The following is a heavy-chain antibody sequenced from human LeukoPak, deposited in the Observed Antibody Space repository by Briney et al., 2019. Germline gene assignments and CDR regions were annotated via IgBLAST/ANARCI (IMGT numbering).Heavy chain of an antibody. CDR3: ASHYGSGSYPSLVFDY. CDR1: GGSISSYY. D-gene: IGHD3-10*01. Sequence: SETLSLTCTVSGGSISSYYWSWIRQPPGKGLEWIGYIYCSGSTNYNPSLKSRVTISVDTSKNQFSLKLSSVTAADTAVYYCASHYGSGSYPSLVFDYWGQGTLVTVSS. J-gene: IGHJ4*02. CDR2: IYCSGST. V-gene: IGHV4-59*08.